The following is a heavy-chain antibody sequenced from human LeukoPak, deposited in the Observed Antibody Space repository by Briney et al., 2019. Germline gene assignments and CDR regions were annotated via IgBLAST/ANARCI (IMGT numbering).Heavy chain of an antibody. J-gene: IGHJ4*02. CDR1: GFPFSSYW. V-gene: IGHV3-53*01. CDR2: IYSGGST. Sequence: PGGSLRLSCVASGFPFSSYWMTWVRQAPGKGLEWVSVIYSGGSTYYADSVKGRFTISRDNSKNTLYLQMNSLRAEDTAVYYCARDLNYYFDYWGQGTLVTVSS. D-gene: IGHD1-20*01. CDR3: ARDLNYYFDY.